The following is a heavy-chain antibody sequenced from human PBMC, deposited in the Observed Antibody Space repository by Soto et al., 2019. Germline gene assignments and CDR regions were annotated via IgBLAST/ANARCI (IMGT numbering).Heavy chain of an antibody. J-gene: IGHJ6*02. CDR2: IYWDDDK. CDR3: AHVLVVVAHYGLDA. CDR1: GFSLSTSGVG. D-gene: IGHD2-15*01. V-gene: IGHV2-5*02. Sequence: QITLKESGPTLVKPTPAFTLTCAFSGFSLSTSGVGVGWIRQPPGKALEWLALIYWDDDKRYSPSLTSRLTITKDNSKNQVDLTMTNMDPVDTDTYYCAHVLVVVAHYGLDAWRQGTTVTESS.